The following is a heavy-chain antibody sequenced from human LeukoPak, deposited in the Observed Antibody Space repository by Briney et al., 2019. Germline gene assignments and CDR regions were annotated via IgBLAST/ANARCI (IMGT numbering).Heavy chain of an antibody. CDR3: AKDLGVGAYLLFDYITSGLDS. V-gene: IGHV3-30*18. J-gene: IGHJ4*02. CDR1: GFSFSSYG. D-gene: IGHD2/OR15-2a*01. CDR2: ISYDGSNE. Sequence: GGSLRLSCAASGFSFSSYGMHWVRQAPGKGLEWVAVISYDGSNEYFADSVKGRFTVSRDNSKNTLYLQMNSLRPEDTAVYYCAKDLGVGAYLLFDYITSGLDSWAQGTLVTVSS.